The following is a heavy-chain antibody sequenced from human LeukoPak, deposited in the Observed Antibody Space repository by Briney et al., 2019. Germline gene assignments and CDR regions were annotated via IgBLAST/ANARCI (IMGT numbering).Heavy chain of an antibody. J-gene: IGHJ4*02. CDR3: ARRKGIEVPGNDY. D-gene: IGHD6-19*01. V-gene: IGHV1-18*01. Sequence: ASVTVSCKASGYTFSSHGITWVRQAPGQGLEWMGWIFPHNGDTHYAQRLQGRVTLTTDTSTSTAYMELRSLKSDDTAVYFCARRKGIEVPGNDYWGQGTLVTVSS. CDR1: GYTFSSHG. CDR2: IFPHNGDT.